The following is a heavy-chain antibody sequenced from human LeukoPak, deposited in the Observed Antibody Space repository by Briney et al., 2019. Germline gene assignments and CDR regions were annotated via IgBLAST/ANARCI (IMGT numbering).Heavy chain of an antibody. CDR1: GFIFRNYA. CDR2: ITGSGDTT. Sequence: GASPRLSCAASGFIFRNYAMSWVRQAPGKGLEWVSAITGSGDTTYYADSVEGRFTISRDNSKNTLYVEMNTLRAEDTAVYYCAKWGDYDILTGYYVSDFWGQGTLVTVSS. CDR3: AKWGDYDILTGYYVSDF. D-gene: IGHD3-9*01. J-gene: IGHJ4*02. V-gene: IGHV3-23*01.